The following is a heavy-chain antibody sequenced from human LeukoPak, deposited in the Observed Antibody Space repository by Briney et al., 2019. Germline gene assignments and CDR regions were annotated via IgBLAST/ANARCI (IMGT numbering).Heavy chain of an antibody. V-gene: IGHV4-34*01. CDR1: GGSFSGSY. CDR2: INQSGNR. Sequence: SETLSLTCAVYGGSFSGSYWSWIRQPPGKGLEWIGEINQSGNRNYNPSLKSRVTISVDRSKNQFSLKVSSVSAADTAVYYCARDSALAQAVMFDYWGQGTLVTVSS. J-gene: IGHJ4*02. CDR3: ARDSALAQAVMFDY. D-gene: IGHD6-19*01.